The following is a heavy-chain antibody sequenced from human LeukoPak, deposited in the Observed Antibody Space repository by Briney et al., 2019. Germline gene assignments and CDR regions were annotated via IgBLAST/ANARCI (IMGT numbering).Heavy chain of an antibody. D-gene: IGHD2-8*01. J-gene: IGHJ3*02. CDR3: ARDVYDAFDI. CDR2: IYTSGST. Sequence: PSQTLSLTCTVSGGSISSGSYYWGWHRQPAGKGLEWVGRIYTSGSTNYNPSLKSRVTISVDTSKNQFSLKLSSVTAADTAVYYCARDVYDAFDIWGQGTMVTVSS. CDR1: GGSISSGSYY. V-gene: IGHV4-61*02.